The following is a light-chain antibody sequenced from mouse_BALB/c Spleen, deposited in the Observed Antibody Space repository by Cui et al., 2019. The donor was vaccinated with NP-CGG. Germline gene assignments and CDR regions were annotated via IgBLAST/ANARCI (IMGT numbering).Light chain of an antibody. J-gene: IGLJ1*01. CDR1: TGAVTTSNY. CDR3: ALWYSNHWV. Sequence: QAVVTQESALTTSPGETVKLTCRSSTGAVTTSNYANWVQEKPDHLFTGLIGGTNNRVPGVPARFSGSLIGDKAALTITGAQTEDEAKYFCALWYSNHWVFGGGTKLTVL. V-gene: IGLV1*01. CDR2: GTN.